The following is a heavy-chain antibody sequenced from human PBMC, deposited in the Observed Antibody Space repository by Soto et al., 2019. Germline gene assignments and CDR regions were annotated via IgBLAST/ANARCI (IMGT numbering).Heavy chain of an antibody. CDR2: VDPRDSYV. CDR3: ARIYCTTTPCDSWFDP. V-gene: IGHV5-10-1*01. CDR1: GYTFTTFW. D-gene: IGHD2-8*01. Sequence: SLKISCTGFGYTFTTFWISWVRQMSGKGLEWLGRVDPRDSYVTYNPSFEGHVTISADKSISTAYLQWGSLKASDTAMYFCARIYCTTTPCDSWFDPWGKGTLVTVSS. J-gene: IGHJ5*02.